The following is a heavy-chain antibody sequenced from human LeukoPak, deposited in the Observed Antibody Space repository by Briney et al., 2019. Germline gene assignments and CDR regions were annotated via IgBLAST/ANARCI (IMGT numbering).Heavy chain of an antibody. CDR3: ARDPAGAVAGAGYFDY. J-gene: IGHJ4*02. V-gene: IGHV1-69*06. Sequence: SVKVSCKASGYTFTSYAMNWVRQAPGQGLEWMGGIIPIFGTANYAQKFQGRVTITADKSTSTAYMELSSLRSEDTAVYYCARDPAGAVAGAGYFDYWGQGTLVTVSS. CDR1: GYTFTSYA. CDR2: IIPIFGTA. D-gene: IGHD6-19*01.